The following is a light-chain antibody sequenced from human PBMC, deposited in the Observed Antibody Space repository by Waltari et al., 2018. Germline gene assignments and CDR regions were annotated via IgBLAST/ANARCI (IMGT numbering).Light chain of an antibody. V-gene: IGKV3-20*01. Sequence: EIVLTQSPGTLSLSPGETAPLNCRASQSINYKYLAWYQQKPDQTPRLLIYGTSTRAAGTPDRFRGSGSGTDFTLTVSGLEPDDFSVYYCQQYGASPVTFGGGTKVEFK. CDR2: GTS. CDR3: QQYGASPVT. J-gene: IGKJ4*01. CDR1: QSINYKY.